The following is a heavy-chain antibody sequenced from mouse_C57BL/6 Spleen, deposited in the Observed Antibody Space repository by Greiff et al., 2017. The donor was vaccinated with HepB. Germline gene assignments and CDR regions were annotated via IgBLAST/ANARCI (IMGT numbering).Heavy chain of an antibody. D-gene: IGHD1-1*01. CDR2: IYPGSGNT. CDR1: GYTFTDYY. J-gene: IGHJ3*01. Sequence: QVQLQQSGAELVRPGASVKLSCKASGYTFTDYYINWVKQRPGQGLEWIARIYPGSGNTYYNEKFKGKATLTAEKSSSTAYMQLSSLTSEDSAVYFCATGAHYSFFAYWGQGTLVTVSA. V-gene: IGHV1-76*01. CDR3: ATGAHYSFFAY.